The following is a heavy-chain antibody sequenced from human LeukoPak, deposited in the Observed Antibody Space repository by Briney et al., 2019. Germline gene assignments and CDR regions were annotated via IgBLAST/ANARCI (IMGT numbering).Heavy chain of an antibody. D-gene: IGHD2-2*01. CDR3: ARSEVPAAMSDY. V-gene: IGHV3-30-3*01. J-gene: IGHJ4*02. CDR1: GFTFSSYA. CDR2: ISYDGSNK. Sequence: GGSLRLSCAASGFTFSSYAMHWVRQAPGKGLEWVAVISYDGSNKYYADSVKGRFTISRDNSKNTLYLQMNSLRAEDTAVYYCARSEVPAAMSDYWGQGTLVTVSS.